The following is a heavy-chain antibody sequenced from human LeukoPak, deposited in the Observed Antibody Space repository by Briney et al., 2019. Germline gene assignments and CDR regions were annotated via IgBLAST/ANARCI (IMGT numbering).Heavy chain of an antibody. J-gene: IGHJ6*02. Sequence: ASVKVSCKASGYTFTSYYMHWVRQAPGQGLEWMGIINSSGGSTSYAQKFQGRVTMTRDTSTSTAYMELSSLRSEDTAVYYCARGCSGGSCYNDYGMDVRGQGTTVTVSS. CDR3: ARGCSGGSCYNDYGMDV. D-gene: IGHD2-15*01. V-gene: IGHV1-46*01. CDR2: INSSGGST. CDR1: GYTFTSYY.